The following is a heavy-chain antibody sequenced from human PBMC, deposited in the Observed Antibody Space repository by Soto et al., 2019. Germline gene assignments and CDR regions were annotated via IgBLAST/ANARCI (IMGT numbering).Heavy chain of an antibody. CDR1: GGSISSYY. J-gene: IGHJ4*02. D-gene: IGHD6-13*01. CDR2: IYYSGST. Sequence: SETLSLTCTVSGGSISSYYWSWIRQPPGKGLEWIGYIYYSGSTNYNPSLKSRVTISVDTSKNQFSLKLSSVTAADTAVYYCARDRGSSWSPGFDYWGQGTLVTVSS. CDR3: ARDRGSSWSPGFDY. V-gene: IGHV4-59*01.